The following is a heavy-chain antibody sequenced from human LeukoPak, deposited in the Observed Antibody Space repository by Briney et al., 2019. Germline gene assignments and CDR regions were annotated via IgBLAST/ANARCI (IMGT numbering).Heavy chain of an antibody. CDR3: ARLLRYGSGSYFDY. Sequence: GESLKISCKGSGFRFTSNWIGWVRQMPGKGLEWMGIIYPGDSDTRYSPSFQGQVTISADKSTSTAYLQWSSLKASDTAMYYCARLLRYGSGSYFDYWGQGSLVTVSS. CDR1: GFRFTSNW. J-gene: IGHJ4*02. D-gene: IGHD3-10*01. CDR2: IYPGDSDT. V-gene: IGHV5-51*01.